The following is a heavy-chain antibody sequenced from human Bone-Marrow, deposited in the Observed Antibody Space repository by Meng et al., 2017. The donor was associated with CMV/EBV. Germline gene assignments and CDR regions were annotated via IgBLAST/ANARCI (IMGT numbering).Heavy chain of an antibody. CDR3: ARVGTGTGSLCFDL. J-gene: IGHJ2*01. V-gene: IGHV1-8*01. D-gene: IGHD1-1*01. Sequence: ASVKVSCKASGYTFTSYDINWVRQATGQGLEWMGWMNPNSGNTGYAQKFQGRVTMTRNTSISTAYMELSSLRSEDTAVYYCARVGTGTGSLCFDLWGRGTLVAVSS. CDR2: MNPNSGNT. CDR1: GYTFTSYD.